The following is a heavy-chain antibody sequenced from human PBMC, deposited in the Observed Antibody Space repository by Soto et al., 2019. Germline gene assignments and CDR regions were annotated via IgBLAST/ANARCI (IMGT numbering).Heavy chain of an antibody. Sequence: GSLRLSCAASGFTFSSYGMHWVRQAPGKGLEWVAVISYDGSNKYYADSVKGRFTISRDNSKNTLYLQMNSLRAEDTAVYYCAKDRMDNSNYVDYYYGMDVWGQGT. V-gene: IGHV3-30*18. J-gene: IGHJ6*02. CDR3: AKDRMDNSNYVDYYYGMDV. CDR1: GFTFSSYG. D-gene: IGHD1-7*01. CDR2: ISYDGSNK.